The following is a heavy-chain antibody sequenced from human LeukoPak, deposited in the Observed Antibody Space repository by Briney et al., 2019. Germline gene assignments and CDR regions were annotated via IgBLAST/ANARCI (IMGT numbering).Heavy chain of an antibody. CDR3: AKVTYYDFWSGYYWWFDP. J-gene: IGHJ5*02. Sequence: AGSLRLSCAASGFTFSSYWMSWVRQAPGQGLEGLANIKQDGSEKYYVDSVKGRFTISRANAKNSLYLQMNSLRAEDTAVYYCAKVTYYDFWSGYYWWFDPWGQGTLVTVSS. V-gene: IGHV3-7*01. CDR2: IKQDGSEK. D-gene: IGHD3-3*01. CDR1: GFTFSSYW.